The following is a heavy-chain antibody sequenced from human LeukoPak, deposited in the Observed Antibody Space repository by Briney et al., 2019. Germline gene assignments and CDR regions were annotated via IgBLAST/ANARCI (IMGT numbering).Heavy chain of an antibody. J-gene: IGHJ4*02. CDR2: IHNSGIT. Sequence: SETLSLTCSVSGGTSSGHYWSWIRQPPGKGLEWIGYIHNSGITKYDPSLKSRVTISVDTSKSQFSLKLSSVTAADTDVYYCARDQSYYYDSSGYYPVPGYFDYWGQGTLVTVSS. V-gene: IGHV4-59*11. CDR3: ARDQSYYYDSSGYYPVPGYFDY. D-gene: IGHD3-22*01. CDR1: GGTSSGHY.